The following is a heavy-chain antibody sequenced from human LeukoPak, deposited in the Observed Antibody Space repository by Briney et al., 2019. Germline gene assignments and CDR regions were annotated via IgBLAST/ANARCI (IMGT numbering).Heavy chain of an antibody. CDR1: GGSISSGGYS. CDR3: ARAYLAFDI. J-gene: IGHJ3*02. V-gene: IGHV4-30-2*01. CDR2: IYHSGST. Sequence: SETLSLTCTVSGGSISSGGYSWSWIRQPPGKGLEWIGYIYHSGSTYYNPSLKSRVTISVDRSKNQFSLKLSSVTAADTAVYYCARAYLAFDIWGQGTMVTVSS.